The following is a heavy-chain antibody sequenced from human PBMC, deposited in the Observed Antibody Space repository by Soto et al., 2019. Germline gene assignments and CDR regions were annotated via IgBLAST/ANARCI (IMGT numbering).Heavy chain of an antibody. Sequence: KPSETLSLTCTVSGGSISSGDYYWSWIRQPPGKGLEWIGYIYYSGSTYYNPSLKSRVTISVDTSKNQFSLKLSSVTAADTAVYYCARATRRGWFDPWGQGTLVTVSS. D-gene: IGHD2-2*01. V-gene: IGHV4-30-4*01. CDR3: ARATRRGWFDP. CDR2: IYYSGST. CDR1: GGSISSGDYY. J-gene: IGHJ5*02.